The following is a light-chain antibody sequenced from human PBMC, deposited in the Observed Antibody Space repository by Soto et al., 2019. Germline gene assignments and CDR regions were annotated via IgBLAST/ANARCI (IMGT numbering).Light chain of an antibody. J-gene: IGKJ1*01. CDR2: GAS. Sequence: EIVMTQSPAALSVSPGVRASLSCRASQSISDTLAWYQQKPGQAPRLLIYGASRRATSIPARFSGSGSGTEFTLTITSLQSEDFAVYYCQQYNDWWTFGQGTKVDI. V-gene: IGKV3-15*01. CDR1: QSISDT. CDR3: QQYNDWWT.